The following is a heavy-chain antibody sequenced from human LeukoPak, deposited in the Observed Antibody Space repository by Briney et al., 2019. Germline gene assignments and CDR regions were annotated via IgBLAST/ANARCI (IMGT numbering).Heavy chain of an antibody. CDR3: ARGPGAHYDFWSGYRATDFDY. Sequence: SETVSLTCTVSGCSVSSGSYYWSWIRQPPGKGLEWIGYIYYSGSTNYNPSLKSRVTISVDTSKNQFSLKLSSVTAADTAVYYCARGPGAHYDFWSGYRATDFDYWGQGTLVTVSS. J-gene: IGHJ4*02. V-gene: IGHV4-61*01. CDR1: GCSVSSGSYY. D-gene: IGHD3-3*01. CDR2: IYYSGST.